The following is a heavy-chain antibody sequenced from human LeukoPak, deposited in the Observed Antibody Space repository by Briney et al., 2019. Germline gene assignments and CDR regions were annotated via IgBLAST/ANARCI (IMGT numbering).Heavy chain of an antibody. V-gene: IGHV4-38-2*02. CDR1: GGSIISYY. CDR3: ARASITMVLN. Sequence: SETLSLTCTVSGGSIISYYWSWIRQPPGKGLEWIGSIYHSGSTYYNPSLKSRVTISVDTSKNQFSLKLSSVTAADTAVYYCARASITMVLNWGQGTLVTVSS. D-gene: IGHD3-10*01. J-gene: IGHJ4*02. CDR2: IYHSGST.